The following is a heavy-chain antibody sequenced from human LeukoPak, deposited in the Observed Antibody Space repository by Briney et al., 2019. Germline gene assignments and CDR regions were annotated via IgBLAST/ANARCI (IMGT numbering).Heavy chain of an antibody. J-gene: IGHJ4*02. D-gene: IGHD6-13*01. CDR2: ISHNGVTK. CDR1: GFTFSDHY. CDR3: ARDRRGYFDY. Sequence: GGSLGLSCAASGFTFSDHYMIWLRQAPGKGLEAISYISHNGVTKYYADSVKGRLSISRDNAKSSLYLQMNSLRVEDTAVYYCARDRRGYFDYWGQGTLVTVSS. V-gene: IGHV3-11*01.